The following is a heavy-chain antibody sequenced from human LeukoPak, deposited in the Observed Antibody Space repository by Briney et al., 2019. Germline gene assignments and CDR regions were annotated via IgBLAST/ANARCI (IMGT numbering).Heavy chain of an antibody. J-gene: IGHJ4*02. CDR2: INPSGGST. CDR3: ARVRGGYYDSSGHPPHYFDY. CDR1: GYTFTSYY. D-gene: IGHD3-22*01. Sequence: GASVKVSCKASGYTFTSYYIHWVRQAPGQGLEWMGIINPSGGSTSYAQKFQGRVTMTRDTSTSTVYMKLSSLRSEDTAVYYCARVRGGYYDSSGHPPHYFDYWGQGTLVTVSS. V-gene: IGHV1-46*01.